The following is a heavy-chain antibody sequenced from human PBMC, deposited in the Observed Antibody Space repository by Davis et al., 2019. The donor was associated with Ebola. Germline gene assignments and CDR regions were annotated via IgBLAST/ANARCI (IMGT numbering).Heavy chain of an antibody. CDR1: GGSISSYY. CDR2: IHSRGST. D-gene: IGHD3-10*01. CDR3: ARSGRNGVRLDAYDI. J-gene: IGHJ3*02. V-gene: IGHV4-4*07. Sequence: PSETLSLTCTVSGGSISSYYWNCFRQPAGKGLEWIGRIHSRGSTYYNPSLKSRVTMSVDTSKNQFSLKVSSVIAADTAVYFCARSGRNGVRLDAYDIWGQGTIVSVSS.